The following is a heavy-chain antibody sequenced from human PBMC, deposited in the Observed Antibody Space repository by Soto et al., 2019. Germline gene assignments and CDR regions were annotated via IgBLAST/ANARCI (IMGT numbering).Heavy chain of an antibody. J-gene: IGHJ4*02. D-gene: IGHD5-12*01. V-gene: IGHV3-15*01. CDR1: GFTLTKAS. CDR3: AKSVYVRYSGYVPDY. Sequence: GSLRLSCAASGFTLTKASMSWVRQAPGKGLEWVGHIKSNADGGATDYAAPVKGRFTISRDNSKNTLYLQMNSLRAEDTAVYYCAKSVYVRYSGYVPDYWGQGTLVTVSS. CDR2: IKSNADGGAT.